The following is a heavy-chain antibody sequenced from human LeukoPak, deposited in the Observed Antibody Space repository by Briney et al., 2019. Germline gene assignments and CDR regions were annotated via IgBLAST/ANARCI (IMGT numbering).Heavy chain of an antibody. D-gene: IGHD6-19*01. CDR2: IRPDGDKT. CDR1: GFTFSTYA. V-gene: IGHV3-23*01. Sequence: GGSLRLSCAASGFTFSTYAITWVRQGPGKGLEWVSAIRPDGDKTYYANSVRGPFTISRDNSKDTVYLQINGLRVEDTAVYYCAREQSGTRGWYTVDYWGQGTLVTVSS. CDR3: AREQSGTRGWYTVDY. J-gene: IGHJ4*02.